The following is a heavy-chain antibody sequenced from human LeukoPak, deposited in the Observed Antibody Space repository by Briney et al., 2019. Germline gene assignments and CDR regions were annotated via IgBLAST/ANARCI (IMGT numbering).Heavy chain of an antibody. D-gene: IGHD6-19*01. CDR3: ARDAIAVAAMSNYYYYYYMDV. Sequence: GSSVKVSCKASGGTFSSYAIGWVRQAPGQGLEWMGGIIPIFGTANYAQKFQGRVTITTDESTSTAYMELSSLRSEDTAVYYCARDAIAVAAMSNYYYYYYMDVWGKGTTVTVSS. V-gene: IGHV1-69*05. CDR2: IIPIFGTA. J-gene: IGHJ6*03. CDR1: GGTFSSYA.